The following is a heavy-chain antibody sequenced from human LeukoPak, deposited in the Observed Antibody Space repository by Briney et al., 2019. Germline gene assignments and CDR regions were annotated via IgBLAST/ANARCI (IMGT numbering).Heavy chain of an antibody. J-gene: IGHJ4*02. V-gene: IGHV3-30*18. Sequence: GGSLRLSCEASGFTFKNYSMHWVRQAPGKGLEWLAVTSLHGGHSLYADSVRGRFTISRDNSKNTLTLQMDSLRTEDTAVYHCAKDTWGSSGYYDSYVDFWGQGTVVTVSS. D-gene: IGHD3-22*01. CDR1: GFTFKNYS. CDR3: AKDTWGSSGYYDSYVDF. CDR2: TSLHGGHS.